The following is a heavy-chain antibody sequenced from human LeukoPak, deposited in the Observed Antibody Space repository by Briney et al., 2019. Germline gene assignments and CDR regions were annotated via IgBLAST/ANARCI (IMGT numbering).Heavy chain of an antibody. D-gene: IGHD1-26*01. V-gene: IGHV3-72*01. Sequence: PGGSLRLSCAASGFTFSDHFMDWVRQAPGKGLEWVGRIKNKANSYITQYAASMEGRFTISRDDSKNSLYLQMSSLKTEDTAMYYCASIRGTLGYSGQGTVVTVSS. J-gene: IGHJ4*02. CDR3: ASIRGTLGY. CDR1: GFTFSDHF. CDR2: IKNKANSYIT.